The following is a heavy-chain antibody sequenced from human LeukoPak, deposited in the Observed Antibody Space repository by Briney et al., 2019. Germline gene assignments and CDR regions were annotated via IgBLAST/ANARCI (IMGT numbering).Heavy chain of an antibody. V-gene: IGHV3-53*05. D-gene: IGHD3-9*01. CDR3: VKDRVSWAHFDKFDF. CDR1: GLTVSSSY. Sequence: GGSLRLSCAASGLTVSSSYMSWVRQAPGKGLEWVSIIYNDGSTYYADSVRDRFTISRDNSKNTLYLQMSSLRPEDTAVYYCVKDRVSWAHFDKFDFWGQGTLVTVSS. J-gene: IGHJ4*02. CDR2: IYNDGST.